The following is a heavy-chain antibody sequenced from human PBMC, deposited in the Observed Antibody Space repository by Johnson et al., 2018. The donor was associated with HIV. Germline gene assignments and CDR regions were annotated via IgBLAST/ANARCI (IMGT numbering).Heavy chain of an antibody. CDR1: GFTFDDYG. Sequence: EVQLVESGGGVVRPGGSLRLSCAASGFTFDDYGMSWVRQAPGKGLEWVSGINWNGGSTGYADSVKGRFTISRDNAKNSLYLQMNSLRAEDTSLYYCARDHIKEGSSVFGSFAFDIWGQGTMVTVSS. D-gene: IGHD6-6*01. J-gene: IGHJ3*02. CDR2: INWNGGST. CDR3: ARDHIKEGSSVFGSFAFDI. V-gene: IGHV3-20*04.